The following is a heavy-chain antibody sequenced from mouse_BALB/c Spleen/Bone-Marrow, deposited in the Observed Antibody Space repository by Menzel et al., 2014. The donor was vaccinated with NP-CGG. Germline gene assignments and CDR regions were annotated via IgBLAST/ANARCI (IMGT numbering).Heavy chain of an antibody. CDR1: GFTFSAFY. D-gene: IGHD1-3*01. J-gene: IGHJ3*01. V-gene: IGHV7-1*02. CDR2: SRNKAKDYTT. Sequence: EVMLVESGGGLVQPGGSLILSCATSGFTFSAFYMEWVRQPPGKRLEWIAASRNKAKDYTTEYSASVKGRFIVSRYTSQNILYLHINTLRAEYTTIYYCSKYIVYINYFSYLGQRTLLTVS. CDR3: SKYIVYINYFSY.